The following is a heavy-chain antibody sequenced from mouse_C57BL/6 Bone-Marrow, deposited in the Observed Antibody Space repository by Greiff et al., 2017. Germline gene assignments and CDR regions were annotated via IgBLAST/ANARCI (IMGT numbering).Heavy chain of an antibody. V-gene: IGHV2-2*01. Sequence: VKVEESGPGLVQPSQSLSITCTVSGFSLTSYGVHWVRQSPGKGLEWLGVIWSGGNTDYNAAFISRLSISKDNSKSQVFFKMNSLQADDTAIYYCARNGYYYGTYWYFDVWGTGTTVTVSS. CDR2: IWSGGNT. D-gene: IGHD1-1*01. CDR3: ARNGYYYGTYWYFDV. CDR1: GFSLTSYG. J-gene: IGHJ1*03.